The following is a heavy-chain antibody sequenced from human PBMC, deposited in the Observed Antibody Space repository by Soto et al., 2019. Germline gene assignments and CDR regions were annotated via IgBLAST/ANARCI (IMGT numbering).Heavy chain of an antibody. Sequence: QVQLQESGPGLVKPSQTLSLTCTVSGGSISSGNYYWSWIRQPPGKGLEWIGFISYIGSTYYSTSLKSRVTISVATSKSQFSLTLSFVTAADTSVYYCATMGTPATGLYFFDYWGQGSLVTVSS. CDR2: ISYIGST. CDR1: GGSISSGNYY. V-gene: IGHV4-30-4*01. J-gene: IGHJ4*02. D-gene: IGHD2-15*01. CDR3: ATMGTPATGLYFFDY.